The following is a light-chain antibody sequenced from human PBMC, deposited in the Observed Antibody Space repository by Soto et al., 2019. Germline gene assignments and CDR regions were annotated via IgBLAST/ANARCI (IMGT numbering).Light chain of an antibody. J-gene: IGKJ4*01. V-gene: IGKV3D-15*01. CDR1: ENVGTN. CDR2: GSS. Sequence: IVMTQSPATLSVSPGERVTLSCRASENVGTNLAWYQQRPGQPPRLLIYGSSTRATGISATFSGSGSRTEFTLTISSLQSEDSAVYYXQQYNNWGLSFGGGTRVEIK. CDR3: QQYNNWGLS.